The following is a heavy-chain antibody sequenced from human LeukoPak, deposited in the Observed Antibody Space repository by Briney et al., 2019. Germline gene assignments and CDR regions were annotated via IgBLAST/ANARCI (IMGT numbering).Heavy chain of an antibody. D-gene: IGHD3-9*01. V-gene: IGHV3-33*01. Sequence: PGGSLRLSCAASGFTFRSYGMHWVRQAPGKGLEWVAVIWYDGSNKYYVDSVKGRFTISRDNSKSTLYLQMNSLRAEDTAVYYCARDLKALRYFDWLSDWGQGTLVTVSS. CDR1: GFTFRSYG. CDR3: ARDLKALRYFDWLSD. CDR2: IWYDGSNK. J-gene: IGHJ4*02.